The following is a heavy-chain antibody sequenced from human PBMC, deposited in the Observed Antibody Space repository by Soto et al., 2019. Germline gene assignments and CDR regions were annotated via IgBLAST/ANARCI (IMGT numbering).Heavy chain of an antibody. CDR3: ARDGYYYDSSGFCFDP. CDR2: ISSSSSYI. V-gene: IGHV3-21*01. Sequence: GGSLRLSCAASGFTFSSYSMNWVRQAPGKGLEWVSSISSSSSYIYYADSVKGRFTISRDNAKNSLYLQMNSLRAEDTAVYYCARDGYYYDSSGFCFDPWGQGTLVTVSS. D-gene: IGHD3-22*01. J-gene: IGHJ5*02. CDR1: GFTFSSYS.